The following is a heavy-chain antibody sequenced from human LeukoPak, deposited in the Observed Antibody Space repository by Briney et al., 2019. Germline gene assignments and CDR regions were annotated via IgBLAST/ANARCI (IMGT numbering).Heavy chain of an antibody. J-gene: IGHJ3*02. CDR1: GFTFSSYG. D-gene: IGHD2-2*01. V-gene: IGHV3-30*02. Sequence: PGGSLRLSCAASGFTFSSYGMHWVRQAPGKGLEWVAFIRYDGSNKYYADSVKGGFTISRDNSKNTLCLQMNSLRAEDTAVYYCARGTGVVVPAARPYAFDIWGQGTMVTVSS. CDR3: ARGTGVVVPAARPYAFDI. CDR2: IRYDGSNK.